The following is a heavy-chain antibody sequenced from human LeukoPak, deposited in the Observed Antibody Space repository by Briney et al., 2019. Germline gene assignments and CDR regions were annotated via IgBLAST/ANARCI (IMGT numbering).Heavy chain of an antibody. CDR3: ASPADSLASRYYYDYMDV. CDR2: INPNSGGT. J-gene: IGHJ6*03. Sequence: ASVKVSCKASGYTFTGYYMHWVRQAPGQGLEWMGWINPNSGGTNYAQKFQGRVTMTRDTSISTAYMELSRLRSDDTAVYYCASPADSLASRYYYDYMDVWGKGTTVTVSS. V-gene: IGHV1-2*02. CDR1: GYTFTGYY.